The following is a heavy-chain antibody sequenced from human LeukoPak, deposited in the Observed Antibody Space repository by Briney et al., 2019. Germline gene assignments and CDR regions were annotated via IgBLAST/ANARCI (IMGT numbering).Heavy chain of an antibody. CDR2: ISGSGGST. D-gene: IGHD1-26*01. Sequence: GGSLRLSCAASGFTFSSYAMSWVRQAPGKGLEWVSAISGSGGSTYYADSVKGRFTISRDNSKNTLYLQMNSLRAEDTAVYYCAKDNGQSGSSHDAFDIWGQGTKVTVSS. CDR3: AKDNGQSGSSHDAFDI. CDR1: GFTFSSYA. V-gene: IGHV3-23*01. J-gene: IGHJ3*02.